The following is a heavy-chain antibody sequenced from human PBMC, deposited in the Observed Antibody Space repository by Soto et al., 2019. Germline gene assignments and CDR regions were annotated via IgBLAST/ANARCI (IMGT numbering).Heavy chain of an antibody. CDR1: GGSISSGGYS. CDR2: IYHSGNT. CDR3: ARCCYYDSSGYYYPNRFDP. D-gene: IGHD3-22*01. Sequence: PSETLSLTCAVSGGSISSGGYSWSWVRQPPGKGLEWIGYIYHSGNTYYNPSLKSRVTISVGRSKNQFSLKLSSVTAADTAVYYCARCCYYDSSGYYYPNRFDPWGQGTLVTVSS. J-gene: IGHJ5*02. V-gene: IGHV4-30-2*01.